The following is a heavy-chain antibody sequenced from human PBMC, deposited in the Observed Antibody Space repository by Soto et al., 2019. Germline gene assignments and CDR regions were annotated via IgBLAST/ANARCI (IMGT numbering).Heavy chain of an antibody. CDR2: ISSSGGIT. CDR3: AKGWGAY. V-gene: IGHV3-23*01. CDR1: GFTFSSYT. J-gene: IGHJ4*02. Sequence: EVQLLESGRGLVQPGGSLRLSCAASGFTFSSYTMSWVRQGPGKGLEWVSGISSSGGITVYADSVKGRFTISRDNFKNTLYLQMNSLRVDYTAVYYCAKGWGAYWGQGNPVTVSS. D-gene: IGHD7-27*01.